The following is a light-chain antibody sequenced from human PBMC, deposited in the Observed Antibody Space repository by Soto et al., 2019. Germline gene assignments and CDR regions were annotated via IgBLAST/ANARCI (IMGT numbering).Light chain of an antibody. CDR1: QTVNNNY. J-gene: IGKJ4*01. Sequence: EIVLMQSPGTLSLSPGERATLSCRASQTVNNNYLAWYQQKPGQAPRLLIDGASSRATGIPDRFSGSGSGTDFTLTISRLEPEDFAVYYCQQYGTSPPPTFGGGTKVEIK. V-gene: IGKV3-20*01. CDR2: GAS. CDR3: QQYGTSPPPT.